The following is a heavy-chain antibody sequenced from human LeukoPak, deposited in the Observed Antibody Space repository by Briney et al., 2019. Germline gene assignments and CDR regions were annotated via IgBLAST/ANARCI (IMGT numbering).Heavy chain of an antibody. CDR2: ISHDGSDK. V-gene: IGHV3-30*04. Sequence: GGSLRLSCAASGFTLKIYPMHWVRQGPGKGLEWLSVISHDGSDKNNADSVKGRFIISRDNSKNTIYLQLNSLRPEDTAMYYCAREGVQTTVDAFDIWGLGTMVIVSS. CDR1: GFTLKIYP. CDR3: AREGVQTTVDAFDI. D-gene: IGHD4-17*01. J-gene: IGHJ3*02.